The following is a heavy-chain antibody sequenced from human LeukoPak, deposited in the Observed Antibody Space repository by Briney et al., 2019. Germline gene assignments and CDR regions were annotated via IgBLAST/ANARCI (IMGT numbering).Heavy chain of an antibody. V-gene: IGHV3-23*01. CDR1: GFTFSSYA. CDR2: ISGSGGST. CDR3: AKETTDCTNGVCWSGWFDP. J-gene: IGHJ5*02. D-gene: IGHD2-8*01. Sequence: GGSLRLSCAASGFTFSSYAMSWVRQAPGKGLEWVSAISGSGGSTYYADSVKGRFTISRDNSKNTLYLQMNGLRAEDTAVYYCAKETTDCTNGVCWSGWFDPWGQGTLVTVSS.